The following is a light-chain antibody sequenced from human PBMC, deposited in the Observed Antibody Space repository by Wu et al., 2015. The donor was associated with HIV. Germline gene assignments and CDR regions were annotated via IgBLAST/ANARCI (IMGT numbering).Light chain of an antibody. CDR2: DAS. J-gene: IGKJ1*01. V-gene: IGKV3-20*01. CDR3: QQYGSSRWT. Sequence: EVVLTQSPGTLSLSPGERATLSCRASQSVSRNYFAWYQQKPGQAPRLLIYDASSRATGIPDRFSGSGSGTDFTLTISRLEPEDFAMYYCQQYGSSRWTFGQGTKVEIK. CDR1: QSVSRNY.